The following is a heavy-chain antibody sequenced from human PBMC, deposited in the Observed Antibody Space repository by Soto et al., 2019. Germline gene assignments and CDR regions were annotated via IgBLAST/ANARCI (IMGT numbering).Heavy chain of an antibody. V-gene: IGHV3-9*01. Sequence: EVQLVESGGGLVQPGRSLRLSCAASGFTFGDYAMHWVRQAPGKGLEWVSGISWNSGSIGYADSVKGRFTISRDNAKNSLYLQMNSLRAEDTALYYCAKAGGVDIVATITLDYWGQGTLVTVSS. J-gene: IGHJ4*02. CDR1: GFTFGDYA. CDR3: AKAGGVDIVATITLDY. CDR2: ISWNSGSI. D-gene: IGHD5-12*01.